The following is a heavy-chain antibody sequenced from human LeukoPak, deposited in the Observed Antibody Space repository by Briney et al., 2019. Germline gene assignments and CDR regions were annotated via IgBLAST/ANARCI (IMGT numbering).Heavy chain of an antibody. CDR1: GGSISSSSYY. Sequence: SETLSLTCTVSGGSISSSSYYWGWIRQPPGKGLEWIGSIYYSGSTYYNPSLKSRVTISVDTSKNYFSLKLRSVTAADTAVYYCARVVGAVAAQFDYWGQGTLVTVSS. V-gene: IGHV4-39*07. CDR2: IYYSGST. D-gene: IGHD6-19*01. J-gene: IGHJ4*02. CDR3: ARVVGAVAAQFDY.